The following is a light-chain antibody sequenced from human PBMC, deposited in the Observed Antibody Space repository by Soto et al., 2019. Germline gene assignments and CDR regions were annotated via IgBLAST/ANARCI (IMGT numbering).Light chain of an antibody. V-gene: IGLV2-14*01. J-gene: IGLJ1*01. Sequence: QSALTQPASVSGSPGQSITISCTRTTSDVGGYNYVSWYQQLPDKAPKLMIFEVSNRPSGVSTRFSGSKSGNTASLTISGLEAEDEANYYCSSYTVSRTYVFGTGTKLTVL. CDR1: TSDVGGYNY. CDR3: SSYTVSRTYV. CDR2: EVS.